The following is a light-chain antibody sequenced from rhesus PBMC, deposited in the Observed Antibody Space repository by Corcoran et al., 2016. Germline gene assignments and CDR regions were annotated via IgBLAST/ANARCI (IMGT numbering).Light chain of an antibody. CDR1: PDISNW. V-gene: IGKV1-19*01. CDR2: VTS. CDR3: QQYYDRPRT. Sequence: DIQMTQSPSSLSASVGDKVTITCHASPDISNWLAWYQQNPGKAPKPLIYVTSRLQSGVPSRFSGRGDGTDYTLTIRSLQPEDCATYYCQQYYDRPRTFGQGTKVEIK. J-gene: IGKJ1*01.